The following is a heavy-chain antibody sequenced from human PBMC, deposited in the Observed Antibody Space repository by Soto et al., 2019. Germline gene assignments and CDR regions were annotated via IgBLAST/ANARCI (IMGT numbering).Heavy chain of an antibody. J-gene: IGHJ5*02. Sequence: ASVKVSCKASGYTFTSYYMRWVRQAPGQGLEWMGIINPSGGSTSYAQKFQGRVTMTRDTSTSTVYMELSSLRSEDTAVYYCATDSTTYYDFWSGYWRLGWFDTWGQGTLVTVSS. CDR3: ATDSTTYYDFWSGYWRLGWFDT. CDR1: GYTFTSYY. CDR2: INPSGGST. V-gene: IGHV1-46*01. D-gene: IGHD3-3*01.